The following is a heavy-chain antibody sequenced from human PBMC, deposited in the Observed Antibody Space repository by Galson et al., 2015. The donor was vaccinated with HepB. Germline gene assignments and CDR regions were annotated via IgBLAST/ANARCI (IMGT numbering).Heavy chain of an antibody. CDR2: INAGNGNT. D-gene: IGHD1-26*01. CDR3: ARGRGWELFY. V-gene: IGHV1-3*01. CDR1: GYTFTSYA. J-gene: IGHJ4*02. Sequence: SVKVSCKASGYTFTSYAMHWVRQAPGQRLEWMGWINAGNGNTKYSRKFQGRVTITRDTSASTAYMELSSLRSEDTAVYYCARGRGWELFYWGQGTLVTVSS.